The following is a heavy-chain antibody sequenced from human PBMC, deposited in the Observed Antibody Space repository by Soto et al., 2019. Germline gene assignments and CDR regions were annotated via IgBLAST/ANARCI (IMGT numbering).Heavy chain of an antibody. Sequence: QVQLVQSGAEVKTPGSSVKVSCKASGGTVSSYAISWVRQAPGQGLEWMGGIITIFGTANYAQKFQGRVTITADKSKSTAYMELSSLRSEDTAVYYCARDLSIAVAGTNFDYWGQGTLVTVSS. CDR1: GGTVSSYA. V-gene: IGHV1-69*06. CDR2: IITIFGTA. D-gene: IGHD6-19*01. CDR3: ARDLSIAVAGTNFDY. J-gene: IGHJ4*02.